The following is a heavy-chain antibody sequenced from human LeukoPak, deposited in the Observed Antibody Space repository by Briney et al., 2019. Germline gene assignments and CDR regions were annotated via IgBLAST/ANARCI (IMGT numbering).Heavy chain of an antibody. CDR2: ISSSGSTI. Sequence: GGSLRLSCAASGFTFSSYEVNWVRQAPGKGLEWVSYISSSGSTIYYADSVKGRFTISRDNAKNSLYLQMNSLRAEDTAVYYCARGYFDWLRLDYWGQGTLVTVSS. J-gene: IGHJ4*02. CDR3: ARGYFDWLRLDY. V-gene: IGHV3-48*03. CDR1: GFTFSSYE. D-gene: IGHD3-9*01.